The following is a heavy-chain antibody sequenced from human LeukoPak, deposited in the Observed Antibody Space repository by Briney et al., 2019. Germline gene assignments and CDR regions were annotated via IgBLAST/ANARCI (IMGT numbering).Heavy chain of an antibody. D-gene: IGHD1-26*01. CDR1: GFTFSSYA. Sequence: GGSLRPSCAASGFTFSSYAMSWVRQAPGKGLEWVSAISGSGGSTYYADSVKGRFTISRDNSKNTLYLQMNSLRAEDTAVYYCAKDVVGAMFSYWGQGTLVTVSS. J-gene: IGHJ4*02. CDR3: AKDVVGAMFSY. V-gene: IGHV3-23*01. CDR2: ISGSGGST.